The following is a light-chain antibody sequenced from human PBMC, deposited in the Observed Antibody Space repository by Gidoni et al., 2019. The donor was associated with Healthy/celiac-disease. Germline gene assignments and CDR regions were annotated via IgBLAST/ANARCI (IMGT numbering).Light chain of an antibody. CDR2: DAT. CDR3: QQYDNLPFT. J-gene: IGKJ3*01. V-gene: IGKV1-33*01. CDR1: QDISNY. Sequence: DIQMTQSPSSLSASVGDRVTITCQATQDISNYLNWYQQKPGKSPKLLFYDATNLETGVPSRCSGSGSGTDFTFTISSLQPEDIATYYCQQYDNLPFTFGPGTKVDIK.